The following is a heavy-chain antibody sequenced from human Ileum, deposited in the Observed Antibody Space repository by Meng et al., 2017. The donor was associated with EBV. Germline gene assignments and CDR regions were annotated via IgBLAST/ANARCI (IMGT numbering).Heavy chain of an antibody. Sequence: QVQLLHSGPGLVKPSKPVSLTCATSGDSVSSNSADWNWIRQSPSRGLEWLGRTYYRSKWYNDYAVSVKSRITINPDTSKNQFSLQLNSVTPEDTAVYYCARDSSSSAYSPFDYWGQGTLVTVSS. CDR3: ARDSSSSAYSPFDY. V-gene: IGHV6-1*01. CDR1: GDSVSSNSAD. J-gene: IGHJ4*02. D-gene: IGHD3-22*01. CDR2: TYYRSKWYN.